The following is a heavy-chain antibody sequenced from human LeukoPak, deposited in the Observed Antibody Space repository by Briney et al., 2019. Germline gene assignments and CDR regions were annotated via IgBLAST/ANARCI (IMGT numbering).Heavy chain of an antibody. J-gene: IGHJ4*02. CDR1: GGAINSYH. Sequence: SETLSLTCTVSGGAINSYHWTWIRQPPGKGLEWIASIYYIGSPKYNPSLESRVTISVDTSKNQFSLKVNSLTAADTAVYYCARQPKLRFLVDYWGQGTLVTVSS. CDR3: ARQPKLRFLVDY. V-gene: IGHV4-59*01. D-gene: IGHD3-3*01. CDR2: IYYIGSP.